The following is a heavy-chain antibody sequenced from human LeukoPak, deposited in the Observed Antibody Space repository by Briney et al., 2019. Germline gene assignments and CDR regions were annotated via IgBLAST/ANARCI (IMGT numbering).Heavy chain of an antibody. CDR1: GFTFSNYG. D-gene: IGHD2-21*01. Sequence: GGSLRLSCIASGFTFSNYGMHWVRQAPGKGLEWVAMISSDGNNQYYADSVKGRFTISRDNSKNTLYLQMDSLRSEDTAVFYCAGVDCGDYWGQGTLVTVSS. CDR2: ISSDGNNQ. J-gene: IGHJ4*02. CDR3: AGVDCGDY. V-gene: IGHV3-30*03.